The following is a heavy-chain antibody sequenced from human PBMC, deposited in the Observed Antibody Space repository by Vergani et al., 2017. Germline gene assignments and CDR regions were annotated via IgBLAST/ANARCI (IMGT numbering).Heavy chain of an antibody. D-gene: IGHD6-13*01. CDR1: GGSISSSSYY. CDR2: IYYSGST. J-gene: IGHJ4*02. V-gene: IGHV4-39*01. Sequence: QLQLQESGPGLVKPSETLSLTCTVSGGSISSSSYYWGWIRQPPGKGLEWIGSIYYSGSTYYNPSLKSRVTISVDTSKNQFSLKLSSVTAADTAVYYCARRWSSSWYEAAFDYWGQGTLVTVSS. CDR3: ARRWSSSWYEAAFDY.